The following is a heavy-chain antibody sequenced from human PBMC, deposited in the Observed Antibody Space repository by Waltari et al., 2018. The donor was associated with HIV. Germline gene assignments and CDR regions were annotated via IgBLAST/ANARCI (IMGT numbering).Heavy chain of an antibody. V-gene: IGHV4-34*02. CDR3: ARAIAVASTGVFDY. D-gene: IGHD6-19*01. J-gene: IGHJ4*02. CDR1: GGTFSGYH. CDR2: INHSGST. Sequence: QVQLQQWGAGLLKPSETLSLTCAVYGGTFSGYHWSWIRQTPGKGLEWIGVINHSGSTNYNPSLKSRITMSIDTSKNQVSLKLRSVTAADTTVYYCARAIAVASTGVFDYWGQGTLVTGSS.